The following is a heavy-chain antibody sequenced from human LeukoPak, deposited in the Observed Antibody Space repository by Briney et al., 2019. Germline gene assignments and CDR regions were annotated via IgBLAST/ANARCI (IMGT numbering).Heavy chain of an antibody. Sequence: ASVKVSCKASGYTFTSYGISWVRQAPGQGLEWMGWISAYNGNTNYAQKLQGRVTMTTDTSTSTAYMGLRSLRSDDTAVYYCARDRQQWLVTNWFDPWGQGTLVTVSS. CDR2: ISAYNGNT. V-gene: IGHV1-18*01. CDR1: GYTFTSYG. D-gene: IGHD6-19*01. J-gene: IGHJ5*02. CDR3: ARDRQQWLVTNWFDP.